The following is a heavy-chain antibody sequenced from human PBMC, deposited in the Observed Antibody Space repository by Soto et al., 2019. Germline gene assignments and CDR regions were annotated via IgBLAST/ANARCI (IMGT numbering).Heavy chain of an antibody. V-gene: IGHV4-34*01. D-gene: IGHD3-10*01. J-gene: IGHJ6*02. Sequence: SETLSLTCAVYGGSFSGYYWSWIRQPPGRGLEWIGEIKHSGRTNYNPSLKSRVTISVDTSKNQFSRKLSSVTAADTAVYYFARGPRMYYYGSGSYSASSVWGQGTTVTVSS. CDR3: ARGPRMYYYGSGSYSASSV. CDR1: GGSFSGYY. CDR2: IKHSGRT.